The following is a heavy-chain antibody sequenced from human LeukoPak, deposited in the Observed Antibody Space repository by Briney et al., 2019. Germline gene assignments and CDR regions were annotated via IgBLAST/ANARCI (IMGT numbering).Heavy chain of an antibody. V-gene: IGHV3-9*01. CDR1: GFTFNDYA. J-gene: IGHJ2*01. CDR3: TSTGQYSSDWYDGAGLRAWYFDL. CDR2: ISWHSGSI. Sequence: GGSLRLSCAASGFTFNDYAMHWVRQTPGKGLEWVSGISWHSGSIGYADSVKGRFTISRDNAKNSLYLQMSSLRAEDTALYYCTSTGQYSSDWYDGAGLRAWYFDLWGRGTLVTVSS. D-gene: IGHD6-19*01.